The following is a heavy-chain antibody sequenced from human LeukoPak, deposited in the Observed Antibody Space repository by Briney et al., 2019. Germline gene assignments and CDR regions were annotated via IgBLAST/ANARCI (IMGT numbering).Heavy chain of an antibody. CDR1: GFNFDVYA. CDR2: ISWNSGRI. Sequence: PGRSLRLSCVASGFNFDVYAMHWVRQAPGKGLEWVSGISWNSGRIDYADSVKGRFTISRDNAKNSLYLQMTSLRPEDTALYYCARERDIVVVVAATYYFDYWGQGTLVTVSS. D-gene: IGHD2-15*01. J-gene: IGHJ4*02. CDR3: ARERDIVVVVAATYYFDY. V-gene: IGHV3-9*01.